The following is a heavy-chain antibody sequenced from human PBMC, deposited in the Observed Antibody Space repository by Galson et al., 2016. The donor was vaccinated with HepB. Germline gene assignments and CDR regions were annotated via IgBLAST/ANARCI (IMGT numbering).Heavy chain of an antibody. CDR1: GASVSSGSYY. D-gene: IGHD5-12*01. Sequence: SETLSLTCSVSGASVSSGSYYWSWLRQPPGKGLEWIGYIYYSVSTNYNPSLKSRVTISIDTSKNHFSLNLSSVTAADTAVYYCARDLAVNTVASYGMDVWGQGTSVIVSS. CDR3: ARDLAVNTVASYGMDV. V-gene: IGHV4-61*03. CDR2: IYYSVST. J-gene: IGHJ6*02.